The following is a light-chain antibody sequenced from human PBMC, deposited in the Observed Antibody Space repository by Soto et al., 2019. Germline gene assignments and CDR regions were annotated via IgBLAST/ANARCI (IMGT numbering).Light chain of an antibody. J-gene: IGKJ1*01. Sequence: EIVMTQSPGTLSVSPGERATLFCRASQTVSNKLAWYQQKPGQAPRLIIYGASTRATGIPARFSGSGSGTDFTLTISSLQSEDFAVYYCQQYDSTPPWTFXQGTKVDIK. CDR2: GAS. CDR3: QQYDSTPPWT. CDR1: QTVSNK. V-gene: IGKV3-15*01.